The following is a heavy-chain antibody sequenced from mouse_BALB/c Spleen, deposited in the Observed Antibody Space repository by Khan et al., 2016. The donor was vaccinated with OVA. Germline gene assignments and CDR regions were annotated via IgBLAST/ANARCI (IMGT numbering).Heavy chain of an antibody. J-gene: IGHJ3*01. CDR3: ARLAYYYDSEGLAY. CDR2: ISTGGHYT. CDR1: GFTFSTYG. Sequence: EVQLQESGGDVVKPGGSLKLSCAASGFTFSTYGMSWVRQTPDKRLEWVATISTGGHYTYYPDTVKGRFTISRDNAKNTLYLQMSSLKSEDTAMFYCARLAYYYDSEGLAYWGQGTLVTVSA. D-gene: IGHD1-1*01. V-gene: IGHV5-6*01.